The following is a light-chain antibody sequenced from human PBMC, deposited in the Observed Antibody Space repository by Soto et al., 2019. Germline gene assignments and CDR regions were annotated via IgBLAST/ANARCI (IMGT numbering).Light chain of an antibody. Sequence: EIVMTQSPATLSVSPGERATLSCRASQSVSSNLAWYQQKPGQAHRLLIYGASTRATGIQARFSGSGSGTEFTLTIRSLQSEDFAVYYCKQYNNWPITFGQGTRLEIK. J-gene: IGKJ5*01. CDR2: GAS. V-gene: IGKV3-15*01. CDR3: KQYNNWPIT. CDR1: QSVSSN.